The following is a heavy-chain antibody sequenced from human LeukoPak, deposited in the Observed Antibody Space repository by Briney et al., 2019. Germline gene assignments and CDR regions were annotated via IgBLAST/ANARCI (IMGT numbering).Heavy chain of an antibody. V-gene: IGHV7-4-1*02. CDR1: GYTFTSHA. CDR2: INTNTGNP. J-gene: IGHJ4*02. Sequence: ASVKVSCKASGYTFTSHAMNWVRQAPGQGLEWMGWINTNTGNPTYAQGFTGRFVFSLDTSVSTAYLQISSLKAEDTAVYYCARVDLGYCSGGSCRTTDYWGQGILVTVSS. D-gene: IGHD2-15*01. CDR3: ARVDLGYCSGGSCRTTDY.